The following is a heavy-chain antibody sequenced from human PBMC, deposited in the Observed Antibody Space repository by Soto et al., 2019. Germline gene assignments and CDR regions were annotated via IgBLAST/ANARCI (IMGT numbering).Heavy chain of an antibody. V-gene: IGHV4-39*01. D-gene: IGHD3-3*01. J-gene: IGHJ4*02. Sequence: SETLSLTCTVSGGSISSSSYYWGWIRQPPGKGLEWIGSIYYSGSTYYNPSLKSRVTISVDTSKNQFSLKLSSVTAADTAVYYCARHPHRVTIFGVVITHYFDYWGQGTLVTVSS. CDR3: ARHPHRVTIFGVVITHYFDY. CDR1: GGSISSSSYY. CDR2: IYYSGST.